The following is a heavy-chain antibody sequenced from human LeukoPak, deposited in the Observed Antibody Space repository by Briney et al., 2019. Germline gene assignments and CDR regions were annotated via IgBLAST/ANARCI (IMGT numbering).Heavy chain of an antibody. Sequence: GGSLRLSCAASGFTFDDFAMHWVRQAPGKGLEWVSLISGDGRDTYYADSVKGRITISRDNSKNSLYLQMNSLTTEDTALYYCAKYGNYDYYFYFYYMDVWGNGTTVTVSS. V-gene: IGHV3-43*02. D-gene: IGHD4-11*01. CDR3: AKYGNYDYYFYFYYMDV. CDR2: ISGDGRDT. CDR1: GFTFDDFA. J-gene: IGHJ6*03.